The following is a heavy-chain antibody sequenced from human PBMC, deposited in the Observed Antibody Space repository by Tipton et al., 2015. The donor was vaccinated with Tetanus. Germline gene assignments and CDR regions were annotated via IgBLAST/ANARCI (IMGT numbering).Heavy chain of an antibody. J-gene: IGHJ4*02. CDR2: INHGGDT. D-gene: IGHD6-19*01. Sequence: TLSLTCVGYGESLRDYFWTWIRQPPGKGLEWIGEINHGGDTNFSPSLKSRVSMSVDTSKRQFSLKLSSVTAADTAVYYCARSTVAGTVTFDYWGQGTLVTVSS. CDR1: GESLRDYF. V-gene: IGHV4-34*01. CDR3: ARSTVAGTVTFDY.